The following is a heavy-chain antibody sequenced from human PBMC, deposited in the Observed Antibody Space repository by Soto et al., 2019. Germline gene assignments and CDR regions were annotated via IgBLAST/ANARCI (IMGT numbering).Heavy chain of an antibody. CDR3: AIVKVTMGPAGFEL. J-gene: IGHJ2*01. CDR1: GFTFSSYG. V-gene: IGHV3-30*03. Sequence: QVQLVESGGGVVQPGRSLRLSCAASGFTFSSYGMHWVRQAPGKGLEWVAVISYDGSNKYYADSVKGRFTISRDKSKNTLYLQMNGLRAEGTDESYCAIVKVTMGPAGFELWGRGTQVPVSS. CDR2: ISYDGSNK. D-gene: IGHD3-10*01.